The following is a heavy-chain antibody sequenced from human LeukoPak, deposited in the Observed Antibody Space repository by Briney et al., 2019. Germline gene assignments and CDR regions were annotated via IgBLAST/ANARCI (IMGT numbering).Heavy chain of an antibody. V-gene: IGHV4-34*01. CDR1: GGSFSGYY. Sequence: SETLSLTCAVYGGSFSGYYWSWIRQPPGKGLEWIGEINHSGSTNYNPSLKSRVTISVDTSKNQFSLKLSSVTAADTAVYYCAREGPDYYDSSGYLPVDYWGQGTLVTVSS. CDR2: INHSGST. D-gene: IGHD3-22*01. J-gene: IGHJ4*02. CDR3: AREGPDYYDSSGYLPVDY.